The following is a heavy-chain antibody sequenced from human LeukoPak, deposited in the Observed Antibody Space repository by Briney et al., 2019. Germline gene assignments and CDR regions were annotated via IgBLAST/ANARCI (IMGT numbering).Heavy chain of an antibody. CDR1: GFTFEDYA. D-gene: IGHD7-27*01. CDR3: VRVDPISRANRGFGGHSNNFDY. Sequence: PGASLRLSCAASGFTFEDYAMSWVRQAPGKGLEWVSGINWNGGSPGYADAVKGRFTISRDNAKISLYLQLNSLRTEDTAFYYCVRVDPISRANRGFGGHSNNFDYWGQGTLLTVSS. CDR2: INWNGGSP. J-gene: IGHJ4*02. V-gene: IGHV3-20*04.